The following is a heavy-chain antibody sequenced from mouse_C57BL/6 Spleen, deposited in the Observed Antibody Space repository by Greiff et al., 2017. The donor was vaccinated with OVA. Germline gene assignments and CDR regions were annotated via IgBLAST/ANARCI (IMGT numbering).Heavy chain of an antibody. CDR2: IDPETGGT. D-gene: IGHD1-1*01. Sequence: VQLQQSGAELVRPGASVTLSCKASGYTFTDYEMHWVKQTPVHGLEWIGAIDPETGGTAYNQKFKGKAILTADKSSSTAYMEIRSLTSEDSAVYYCTRSGDYGSSYGYFDVWGTGTTVTVSS. V-gene: IGHV1-15*01. J-gene: IGHJ1*03. CDR3: TRSGDYGSSYGYFDV. CDR1: GYTFTDYE.